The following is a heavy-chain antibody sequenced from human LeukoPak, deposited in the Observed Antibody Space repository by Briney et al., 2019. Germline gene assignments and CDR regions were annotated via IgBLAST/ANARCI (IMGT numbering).Heavy chain of an antibody. CDR2: INWNGGST. D-gene: IGHD6-19*01. J-gene: IGHJ4*02. V-gene: IGHV3-20*04. Sequence: GSLRLSCAASGFTFDDYGMSWVRQAPGKGLEWVSGINWNGGSTGYADSVKGRFNISRDNAKTSLYLQMNSLRAEDTAVYYCARGWQWLGSLGYWGQGTLVTVSS. CDR1: GFTFDDYG. CDR3: ARGWQWLGSLGY.